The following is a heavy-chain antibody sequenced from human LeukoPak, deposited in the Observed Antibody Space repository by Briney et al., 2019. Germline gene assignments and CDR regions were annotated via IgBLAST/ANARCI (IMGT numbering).Heavy chain of an antibody. CDR1: GFTFSSYW. CDR2: IKTDGSQI. Sequence: GGSLRLSCVASGFTFSSYWMTWVRQAPGKGLEWVANIKTDGSQIYYVDSVKGRFTISRDNAKNSLYLQMNSLRAEDTALYYCAKDMNDWHSSGWSKSYFDYWGQGTLVTVSS. CDR3: AKDMNDWHSSGWSKSYFDY. J-gene: IGHJ4*02. V-gene: IGHV3-7*03. D-gene: IGHD6-19*01.